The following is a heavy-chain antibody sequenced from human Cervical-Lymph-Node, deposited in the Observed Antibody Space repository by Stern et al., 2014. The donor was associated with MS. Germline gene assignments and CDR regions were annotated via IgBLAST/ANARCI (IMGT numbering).Heavy chain of an antibody. CDR1: GYTFSSYN. CDR3: ARGHCSSDNCFDYYGLDV. CDR2: MNPKRGNT. D-gene: IGHD2-2*01. J-gene: IGHJ6*02. Sequence: VQLVESGAEVKKPGASVRVSCKASGYTFSSYNINWVRPAPGLGLEWMGWMNPKRGNTGSEQKFQGRVTLTTTTSTKTAYMELSSLRPEDTAVYYCARGHCSSDNCFDYYGLDVWGQGTAVTVSS. V-gene: IGHV1-8*01.